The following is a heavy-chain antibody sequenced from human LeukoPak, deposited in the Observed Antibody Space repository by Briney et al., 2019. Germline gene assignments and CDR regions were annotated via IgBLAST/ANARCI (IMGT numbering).Heavy chain of an antibody. D-gene: IGHD2-2*01. Sequence: ASVKVSCKASGYTFTSYDINWVRQATGQGLEWMGWMNPNSGNTGYAQKFQGRVTMTRNTSIGTAYMELSSLRSEDTAVYYCAGLGACSSTSCPNYWGQGTLVTVSS. CDR2: MNPNSGNT. CDR1: GYTFTSYD. CDR3: AGLGACSSTSCPNY. J-gene: IGHJ4*02. V-gene: IGHV1-8*01.